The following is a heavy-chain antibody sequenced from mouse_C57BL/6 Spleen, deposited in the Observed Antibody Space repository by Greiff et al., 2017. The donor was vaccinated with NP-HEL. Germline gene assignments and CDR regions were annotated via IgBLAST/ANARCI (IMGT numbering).Heavy chain of an antibody. CDR3: ARRWSLAMDY. Sequence: VQLQQSGPELVKPGASVKISCKASGYTFTDYYMNWVKQSHGKSLEWIGDINPNNGGTSYNQKFKGKATLTEDKSSSTAYMELRSMTSEDSAVYYYARRWSLAMDYWGQGTAVTVSS. D-gene: IGHD1-1*02. CDR1: GYTFTDYY. V-gene: IGHV1-26*01. J-gene: IGHJ4*01. CDR2: INPNNGGT.